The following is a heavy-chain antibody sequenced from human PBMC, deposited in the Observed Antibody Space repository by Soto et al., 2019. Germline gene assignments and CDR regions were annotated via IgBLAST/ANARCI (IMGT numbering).Heavy chain of an antibody. D-gene: IGHD2-2*01. CDR3: ARPHCSSTSCFPETYYYYYGMDV. J-gene: IGHJ6*02. Sequence: SVKVSCKSSGGTFSSYSISWVREAPGQGLECMGGIIPIFGTANYAQKFQGRVTITADESTSTAYTELSSLRSEDTAVYYCARPHCSSTSCFPETYYYYYGMDVCGQGTTVTFSS. CDR2: IIPIFGTA. V-gene: IGHV1-69*13. CDR1: GGTFSSYS.